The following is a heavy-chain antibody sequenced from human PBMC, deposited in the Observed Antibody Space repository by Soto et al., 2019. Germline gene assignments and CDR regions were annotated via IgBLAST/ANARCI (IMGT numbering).Heavy chain of an antibody. Sequence: SLRLSCAASGFTVSSNYMSWVRQAPGKGLERASVIYSGGSTYYADSVKGRFIISRDDSKNTLFLQMNSLRAEDTAVYYCARWGIAAGDYWGQGTLVTVSS. V-gene: IGHV3-66*01. CDR3: ARWGIAAGDY. CDR1: GFTVSSNY. CDR2: IYSGGST. J-gene: IGHJ4*02. D-gene: IGHD6-13*01.